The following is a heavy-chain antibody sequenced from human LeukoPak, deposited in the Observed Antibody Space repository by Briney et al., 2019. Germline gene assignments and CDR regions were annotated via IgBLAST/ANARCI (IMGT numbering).Heavy chain of an antibody. CDR1: GYTFTGYY. CDR2: INPNSGGT. V-gene: IGHV1-2*06. Sequence: ASVKVSCRASGYTFTGYYMHWLRQAPGQGLEWMGRINPNSGGTNYAQKFQGRVTMTRDTSISIAYMELSRLRSDDTAVYYCAADRSIDYWGQGTLVTVSS. CDR3: AADRSIDY. J-gene: IGHJ4*02. D-gene: IGHD3-22*01.